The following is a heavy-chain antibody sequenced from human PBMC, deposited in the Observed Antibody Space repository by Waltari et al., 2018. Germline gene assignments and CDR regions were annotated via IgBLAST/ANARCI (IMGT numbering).Heavy chain of an antibody. D-gene: IGHD6-13*01. CDR3: AREAHRAATGFDAFDI. CDR1: GFTFSDYH. V-gene: IGHV3-13*01. CDR2: MGISGST. Sequence: EVQLVESGGGLVQPGGSLRLSCAASGFTFSDYHMNWVRQKTGKGLEWVSAMGISGSTYYSASVKGRFTISRENAKNSLYLQMNSLRDGDTAVYYCAREAHRAATGFDAFDIWGQGTVVTVS. J-gene: IGHJ3*02.